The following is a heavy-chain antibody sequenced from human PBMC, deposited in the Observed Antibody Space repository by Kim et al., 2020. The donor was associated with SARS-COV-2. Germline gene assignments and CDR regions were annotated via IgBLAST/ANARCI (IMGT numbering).Heavy chain of an antibody. CDR1: GGSFRGYY. V-gene: IGHV4-34*01. CDR3: ARGWGNIVVGIANCRRHRGFDP. D-gene: IGHD2-21*01. J-gene: IGHJ5*02. Sequence: SETLSLTCAVYGGSFRGYYWSWIRQPPGKGLEWIGEINHSGSTNYNPSLKSRVTMSVDTSKNQFSLKLSSVTAADTAVYYCARGWGNIVVGIANCRRHRGFDPWGQGTLVTVSS. CDR2: INHSGST.